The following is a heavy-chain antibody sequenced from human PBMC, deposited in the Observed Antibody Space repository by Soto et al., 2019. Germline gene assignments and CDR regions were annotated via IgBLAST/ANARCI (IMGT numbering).Heavy chain of an antibody. D-gene: IGHD3-22*01. Sequence: GGSLRLSCAASEFTFSNYAMSWVRQAPGKGLEWVSAISGSGGSTYYADSVKGRFTISRDNSKNTLYLQMNSLRAEDTAVYYCAKLTMIVVVITWVDYWGQGTLVTVSS. J-gene: IGHJ4*02. CDR2: ISGSGGST. CDR1: EFTFSNYA. CDR3: AKLTMIVVVITWVDY. V-gene: IGHV3-23*01.